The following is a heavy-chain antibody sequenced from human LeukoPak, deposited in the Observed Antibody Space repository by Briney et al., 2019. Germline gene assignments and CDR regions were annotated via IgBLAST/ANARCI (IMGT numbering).Heavy chain of an antibody. Sequence: ASVKVSCKASGYTFSNYGINWVRQAPGQGLEWMGWISSLNGNTNYAQKFQGRVTLTTDTSTKTTYMELRSLRSDDTAVYYCARGRYDILTGPETFDYWGQGTPVTVSS. J-gene: IGHJ4*02. CDR3: ARGRYDILTGPETFDY. CDR2: ISSLNGNT. V-gene: IGHV1-18*01. CDR1: GYTFSNYG. D-gene: IGHD3-9*01.